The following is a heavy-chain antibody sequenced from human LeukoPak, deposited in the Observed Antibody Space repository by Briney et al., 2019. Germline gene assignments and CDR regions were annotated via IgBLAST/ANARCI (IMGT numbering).Heavy chain of an antibody. CDR2: ISTSGESA. CDR1: GFTFSSYA. J-gene: IGHJ6*02. D-gene: IGHD2-2*01. V-gene: IGHV3-23*01. Sequence: GGSLRLSCPVSGFTFSSYAMSWVRQAPGRGLEWVSVISTSGESAYYADSVKGRFTISRHNSKNTLYLQMNSLRAEDTAVYYCARDSRGYCSSTSCSFGTISGGMDVWGQGTTVTVSS. CDR3: ARDSRGYCSSTSCSFGTISGGMDV.